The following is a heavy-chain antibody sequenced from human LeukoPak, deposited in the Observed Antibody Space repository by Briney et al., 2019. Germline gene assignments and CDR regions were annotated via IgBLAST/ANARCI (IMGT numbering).Heavy chain of an antibody. CDR2: IYHSGST. J-gene: IGHJ4*02. CDR1: GYSITSGYY. Sequence: SETLSLTCAVSGYSITSGYYWGWIRQPPGKRLEWIGRIYHSGSTYYNLSLKSRVTISVDTSTNEFSLKLRSVTAADTAVYFCARFGYYYHSSRYYEKYYFDYWGQGTLVTVSS. D-gene: IGHD3-22*01. V-gene: IGHV4-38-2*01. CDR3: ARFGYYYHSSRYYEKYYFDY.